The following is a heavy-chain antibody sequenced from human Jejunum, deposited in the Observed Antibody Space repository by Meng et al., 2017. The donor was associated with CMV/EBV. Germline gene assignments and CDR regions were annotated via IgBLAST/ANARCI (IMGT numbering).Heavy chain of an antibody. V-gene: IGHV2-5*02. Sequence: HINLKESAPTLVTPTQTLTLTCSFSGFSPSTSGEGVGWVRQPPGKALEWLALIYRGDDKRYSPSLNSRLTIAKDTSKNEVVLTLTNMGPIDTGTYYCAHFVGGYYPSRPDYWGQGTLVTVSS. CDR2: IYRGDDK. J-gene: IGHJ4*02. D-gene: IGHD1-26*01. CDR3: AHFVGGYYPSRPDY. CDR1: GFSPSTSGEG.